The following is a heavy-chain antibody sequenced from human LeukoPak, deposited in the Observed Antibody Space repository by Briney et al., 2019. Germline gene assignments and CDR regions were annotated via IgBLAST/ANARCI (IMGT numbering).Heavy chain of an antibody. J-gene: IGHJ6*02. Sequence: PSETLSLTCTVSGGSISSGGYYWSWIRQHPGKGLEWIGYIYYSGSTYYNPSLKSRVTISVDTSKNQFSLKLSSVTAADTAVYYCARDYPGYYYGMDVWGQGTTVTVSS. D-gene: IGHD3-10*01. CDR2: IYYSGST. V-gene: IGHV4-31*03. CDR1: GGSISSGGYY. CDR3: ARDYPGYYYGMDV.